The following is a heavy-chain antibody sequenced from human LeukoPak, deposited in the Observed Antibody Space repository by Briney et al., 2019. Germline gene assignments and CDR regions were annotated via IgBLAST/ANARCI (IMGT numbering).Heavy chain of an antibody. CDR3: ARVSHSGGYGMDV. J-gene: IGHJ6*02. D-gene: IGHD3-10*01. CDR2: IIPILGIA. Sequence: ASVNVSCKASGCTFSSYAISWVRQAPGQGLEWMGRIIPILGIANYAQKFQGRVTITADQSTSTAYMELSSLRSEDTAVYYCARVSHSGGYGMDVWGQGTTVTVSS. V-gene: IGHV1-69*04. CDR1: GCTFSSYA.